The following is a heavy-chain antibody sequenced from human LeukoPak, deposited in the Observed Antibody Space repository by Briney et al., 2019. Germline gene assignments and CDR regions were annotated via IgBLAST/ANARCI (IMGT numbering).Heavy chain of an antibody. V-gene: IGHV1-8*01. Sequence: ASVKVSCKASGYTFASYDFNWVRQATGQRPEWMGWMSPNSGDTGYAQKFQDRVTMTGNTSISTAYMELSSLRSDDTAVYYCARGPPNWGYDYWGPGTLVTVSS. CDR1: GYTFASYD. D-gene: IGHD7-27*01. J-gene: IGHJ4*02. CDR3: ARGPPNWGYDY. CDR2: MSPNSGDT.